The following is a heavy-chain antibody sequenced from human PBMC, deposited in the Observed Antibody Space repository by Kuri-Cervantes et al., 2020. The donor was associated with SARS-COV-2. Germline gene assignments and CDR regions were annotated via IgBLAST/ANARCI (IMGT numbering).Heavy chain of an antibody. Sequence: GGSLRLSCAASGLTFDDYGMSWVRQAPGKGLEWVSGINWNGGSTGYADSVKGRFTISRDNAKNSLYLQMNSLRAEDTALYYCARDGGQYSYGYMGAFDIWGQGTMVTVSS. CDR3: ARDGGQYSYGYMGAFDI. V-gene: IGHV3-20*04. CDR1: GLTFDDYG. CDR2: INWNGGST. J-gene: IGHJ3*02. D-gene: IGHD5-18*01.